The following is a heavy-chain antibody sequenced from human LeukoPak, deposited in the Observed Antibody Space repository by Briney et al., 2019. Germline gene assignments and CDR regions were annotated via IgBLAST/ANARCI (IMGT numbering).Heavy chain of an antibody. V-gene: IGHV4-59*01. CDR3: ARGDFWSGAPTD. CDR1: GGSISRYY. CDR2: IYYTGRA. Sequence: SETLSLTCTVSGGSISRYYWSWIRQPPGTGLEWNGYIYYTGRADYNPSLKSRVSMSVDTSKNQFSLRVNSMTAADTAVYYCARGDFWSGAPTDWGQGTLVTVSS. D-gene: IGHD3-3*01. J-gene: IGHJ4*02.